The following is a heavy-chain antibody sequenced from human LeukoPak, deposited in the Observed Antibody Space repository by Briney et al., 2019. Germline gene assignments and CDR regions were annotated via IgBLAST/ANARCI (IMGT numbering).Heavy chain of an antibody. CDR1: GGTFSSYA. J-gene: IGHJ4*02. D-gene: IGHD7-27*01. CDR3: ARDALGMYYFDY. V-gene: IGHV1-69*05. CDR2: IIPIFGTA. Sequence: GASVKVSCKASGGTFSSYAISWVRQAPGQGLEWMGGIIPIFGTANYAQKSQGRVTITTDESTSTAYMELSSLRSEDTAVYYCARDALGMYYFDYWGQGTLVTVSS.